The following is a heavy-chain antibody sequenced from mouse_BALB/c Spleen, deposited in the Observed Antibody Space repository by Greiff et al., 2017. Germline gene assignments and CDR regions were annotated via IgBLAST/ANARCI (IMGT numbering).Heavy chain of an antibody. V-gene: IGHV3-6*02. D-gene: IGHD2-12*01. CDR1: GYSITSGYY. CDR3: ARDGGYEAY. Sequence: DVKLQESGPGLVKPSQSLSLTCSVTGYSITSGYYWNWIRQFPGNKLEWMGYISYDGSNNYNPSLKNRISITRDTSKNQFFLKLNSVTTEDTATYYCARDGGYEAYWGQGTLVTVSA. J-gene: IGHJ3*01. CDR2: ISYDGSN.